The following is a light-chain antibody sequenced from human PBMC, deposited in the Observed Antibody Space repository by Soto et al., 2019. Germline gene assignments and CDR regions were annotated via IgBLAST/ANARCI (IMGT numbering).Light chain of an antibody. CDR1: QSVSSSY. J-gene: IGKJ1*01. Sequence: LVLTQSLKTTSLCLGEEAILSVRASQSVSSSYLAWYQQKPGQAPRLLIYGASSRATGIPDRFSGSGSGTDFTLTISRLEPEDFAVYYCQHSASSSWTFAQGTKVDNK. CDR2: GAS. V-gene: IGKV3-20*01. CDR3: QHSASSSWT.